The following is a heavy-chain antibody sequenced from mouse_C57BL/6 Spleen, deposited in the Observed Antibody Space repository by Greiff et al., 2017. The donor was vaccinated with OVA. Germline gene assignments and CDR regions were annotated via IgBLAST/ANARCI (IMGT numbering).Heavy chain of an antibody. CDR3: ARENYYGSSWFAY. CDR1: GYTFTSYW. J-gene: IGHJ3*01. CDR2: IDPSDSYT. Sequence: QVQLKQPGAELVRPGSSVKLSCKASGYTFTSYWMHWVKQRPGQGLEWIGEIDPSDSYTNYNQKFKGKATLTVDKSSSTAYMELRSLTSEDSAVYYCARENYYGSSWFAYWGQGTLVTVSA. V-gene: IGHV1-69*02. D-gene: IGHD1-1*01.